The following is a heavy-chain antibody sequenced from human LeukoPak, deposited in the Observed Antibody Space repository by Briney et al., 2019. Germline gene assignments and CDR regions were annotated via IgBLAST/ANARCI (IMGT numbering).Heavy chain of an antibody. CDR1: GYSFTSYW. D-gene: IGHD1-26*01. J-gene: IGHJ4*02. V-gene: IGHV5-51*01. CDR2: IHPGDSDT. Sequence: GESLKISCKGSGYSFTSYWIGWVRQMPRKGLEWMGIIHPGDSDTRYSPSFQGQVTISADKSISTAYLQWSSLKASDTAMYYCARAFGYSGSYYVYWGQGTLVTVSS. CDR3: ARAFGYSGSYYVY.